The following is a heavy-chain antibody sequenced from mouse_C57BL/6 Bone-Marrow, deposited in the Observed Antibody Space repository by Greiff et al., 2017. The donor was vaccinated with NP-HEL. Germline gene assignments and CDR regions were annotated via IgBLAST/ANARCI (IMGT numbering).Heavy chain of an antibody. CDR2: IDPANGDT. V-gene: IGHV14-4*01. CDR3: TTPFITTVVATVDY. D-gene: IGHD1-1*01. CDR1: GFNIKDDY. Sequence: VHVKQSGAELVRPGASVKLSCTASGFNIKDDYMHWVKQRPEQGLEWIGWIDPANGDTEYASKFQGKATITADTSSNTAYLQLSSLTSEDTAVYYCTTPFITTVVATVDYWGQGTTLTVSS. J-gene: IGHJ2*01.